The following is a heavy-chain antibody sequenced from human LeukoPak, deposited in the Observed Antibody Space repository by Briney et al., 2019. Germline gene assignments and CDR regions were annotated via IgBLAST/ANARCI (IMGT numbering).Heavy chain of an antibody. CDR2: INPNSGGT. Sequence: GASVKVSCKASGYTFTGYYMHWVRQAPGQGLEWMGWINPNSGGTNYAQKFQGRVTMTRDTSISTAYMELSRLRSGDTAVYYCATSRLDSDAFDIWGQGTMVTVSS. D-gene: IGHD1-1*01. CDR1: GYTFTGYY. J-gene: IGHJ3*02. CDR3: ATSRLDSDAFDI. V-gene: IGHV1-2*02.